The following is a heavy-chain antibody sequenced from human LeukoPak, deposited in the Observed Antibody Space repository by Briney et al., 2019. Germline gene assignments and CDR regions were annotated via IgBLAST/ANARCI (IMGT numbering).Heavy chain of an antibody. CDR3: AKDHGDRFDY. D-gene: IGHD4-17*01. CDR1: GFTFSSYS. J-gene: IGHJ4*02. CDR2: ISSSSSYI. V-gene: IGHV3-21*04. Sequence: GGSLRLSCAASGFTFSSYSMNWVRQAPGKGLEWVSSISSSSSYIYYADSVKGRFTISRDNAKNTLYLQMNSLRAEDTAVYYCAKDHGDRFDYWGQGTLVTVSP.